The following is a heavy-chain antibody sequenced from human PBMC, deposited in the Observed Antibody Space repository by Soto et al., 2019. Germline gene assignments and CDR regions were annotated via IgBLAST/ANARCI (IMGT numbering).Heavy chain of an antibody. V-gene: IGHV3-23*01. CDR2: ISGSGEDT. CDR3: AKDQSNLGWFDP. Sequence: DVQLLESGGGLVQPGGSLRLACAASGFSFVNYTMHWVRQTPGKGLEWVSSISGSGEDTYYGDTGKGRFTISRDNLKNVLFLQMDSLRAEDTAIYFCAKDQSNLGWFDPWGQGTLVTVSS. D-gene: IGHD4-4*01. CDR1: GFSFVNYT. J-gene: IGHJ5*02.